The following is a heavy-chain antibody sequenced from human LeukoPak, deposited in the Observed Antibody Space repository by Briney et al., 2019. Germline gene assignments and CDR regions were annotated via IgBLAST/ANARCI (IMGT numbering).Heavy chain of an antibody. CDR1: GYTFTGFY. Sequence: ASVKVSCKASGYTFTGFYIHWVRQAPGQGLEWMGRINPRIGDTNSARRFQGRVTMTRDTSISTAYMDLIRLTSDDTAVYYCARGAWDYDGKDYWGQGTLVTISS. J-gene: IGHJ4*02. CDR3: ARGAWDYDGKDY. V-gene: IGHV1-2*06. CDR2: INPRIGDT. D-gene: IGHD1-7*01.